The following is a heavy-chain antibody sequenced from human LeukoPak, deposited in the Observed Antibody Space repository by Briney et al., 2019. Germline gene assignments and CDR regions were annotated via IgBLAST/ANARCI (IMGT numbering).Heavy chain of an antibody. CDR2: INHSGST. Sequence: RQXPXXXXXWXGEINHSGSTNXNPSLKSRVTISVDTSKNQFSLKLSSVTAADTAVYYCARGGEGYYYDSSGYYTASPSYYFDYWGQGTLVTVSS. D-gene: IGHD3-22*01. V-gene: IGHV4-34*01. J-gene: IGHJ4*02. CDR3: ARGGEGYYYDSSGYYTASPSYYFDY.